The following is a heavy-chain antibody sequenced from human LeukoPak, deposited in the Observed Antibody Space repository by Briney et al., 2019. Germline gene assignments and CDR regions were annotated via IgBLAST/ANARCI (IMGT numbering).Heavy chain of an antibody. CDR2: ISYDGSNK. Sequence: GGSLRLSCAASGFTFSSYGMHWVRQAPGKGLEWVAVISYDGSNKYYADSVKGRFTISRGNSKNTLYLQMNSLRAEDTAVYYCARGPYGSGSTIDYWGQGTLVTVSS. J-gene: IGHJ4*02. V-gene: IGHV3-30*03. CDR3: ARGPYGSGSTIDY. CDR1: GFTFSSYG. D-gene: IGHD3-10*01.